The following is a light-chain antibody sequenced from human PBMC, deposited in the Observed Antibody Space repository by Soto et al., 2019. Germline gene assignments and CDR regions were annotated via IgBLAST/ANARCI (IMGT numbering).Light chain of an antibody. CDR1: QRVSANY. Sequence: ENVLTQSPGTLSLSPGQRATLSCRASQRVSANYLAWYQQKPGQAPRLLIYGASDRPSDIPERFSGSGSGTDFTLTISRLEPEDFAVYYCQQYGTSPSTFGQGTKLEIK. CDR2: GAS. CDR3: QQYGTSPST. V-gene: IGKV3-20*01. J-gene: IGKJ2*01.